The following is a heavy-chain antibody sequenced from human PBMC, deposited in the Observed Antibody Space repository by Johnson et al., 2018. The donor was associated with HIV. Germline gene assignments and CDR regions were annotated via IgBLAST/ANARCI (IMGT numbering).Heavy chain of an antibody. V-gene: IGHV3-74*02. Sequence: VQLVESGGGLVRPGGSLRLSCVASGFTFSPYWMHWVRQAPGQGLVWVSRIISDVSSAIYTDSVTGRFTISRDNTKNTLYLQMNSLRAEDTAVYYCTTGAFHAYDMWGQGTMVTVSS. CDR2: IISDVSSA. CDR1: GFTFSPYW. CDR3: TTGAFHAYDM. J-gene: IGHJ3*02. D-gene: IGHD2/OR15-2a*01.